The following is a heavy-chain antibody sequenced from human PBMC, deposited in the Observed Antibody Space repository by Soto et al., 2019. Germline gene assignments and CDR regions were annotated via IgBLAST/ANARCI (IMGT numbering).Heavy chain of an antibody. D-gene: IGHD4-17*01. V-gene: IGHV3-30-3*01. J-gene: IGHJ6*02. CDR1: GFTFSSYA. CDR2: ISYDGSNK. Sequence: GGSLRLSCAASGFTFSSYAMHWVRQAPGKGLEWVAVISYDGSNKYYADSVKGRFTISRDNSKNTLYLQMNSLRAEDTAVYYCASFGTTLYYYYGMDVWGQGTTVTVSS. CDR3: ASFGTTLYYYYGMDV.